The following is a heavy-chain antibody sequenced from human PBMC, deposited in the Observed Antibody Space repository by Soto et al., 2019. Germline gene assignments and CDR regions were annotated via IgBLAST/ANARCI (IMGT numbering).Heavy chain of an antibody. D-gene: IGHD2-21*02. Sequence: QVQLVQSGAEVKKPGASVKVSCKASGYTVTRHYMHWVRQAPGQGLEWMGIIDPSGGSTTYAQKFRDSVTMTRDMSTRTVYMELSSLRSDDTAIYYCTRGSTVVTLDYFDSWGQGTLVTVSS. CDR2: IDPSGGST. J-gene: IGHJ4*02. V-gene: IGHV1-46*03. CDR1: GYTVTRHY. CDR3: TRGSTVVTLDYFDS.